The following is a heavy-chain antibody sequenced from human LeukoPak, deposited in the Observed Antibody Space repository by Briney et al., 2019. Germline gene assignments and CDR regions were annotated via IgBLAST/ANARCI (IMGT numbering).Heavy chain of an antibody. CDR3: ARTTTIDVPDI. V-gene: IGHV1-2*02. J-gene: IGHJ3*02. D-gene: IGHD4-11*01. CDR1: GYTFTGYY. CDR2: INPNSGGT. Sequence: ASVKVSCKASGYTFTGYYVHWVRQAPGQGLEWMGWINPNSGGTNDAQKFQGRVTMTRDTSTSTAYMELRSLRSDDTAAYYCARTTTIDVPDIWGQGTMVTVSS.